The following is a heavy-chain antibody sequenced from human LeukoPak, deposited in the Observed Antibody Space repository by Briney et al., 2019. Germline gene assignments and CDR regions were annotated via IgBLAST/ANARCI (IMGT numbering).Heavy chain of an antibody. Sequence: GSSVKVSCKASGGTFSSYAISWVRQAPGQGLEWMGGIIPIFGTANYAQKFQGRVTITADESTSTAYKELSSRRSEDTAVYYCARDRGITGHYFDYWGQGTLVTVSS. CDR2: IIPIFGTA. V-gene: IGHV1-69*01. CDR3: ARDRGITGHYFDY. CDR1: GGTFSSYA. D-gene: IGHD1-20*01. J-gene: IGHJ4*02.